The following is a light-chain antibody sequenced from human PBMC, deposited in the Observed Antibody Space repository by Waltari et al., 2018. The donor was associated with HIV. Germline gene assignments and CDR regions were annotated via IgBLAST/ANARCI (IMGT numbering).Light chain of an antibody. CDR2: QEK. J-gene: IGLJ2*01. CDR3: QAWDSATPF. V-gene: IGLV3-1*01. CDR1: NLGHKF. Sequence: SYELTQPPSVSVSPGQTASISCSGDNLGHKFVCGFQQKPGQSPILVFFQEKKRPSGIRVRFSGPNSGNTATLAIIGTQAMDEADYYVQAWDSATPFFGGGTKLTVL.